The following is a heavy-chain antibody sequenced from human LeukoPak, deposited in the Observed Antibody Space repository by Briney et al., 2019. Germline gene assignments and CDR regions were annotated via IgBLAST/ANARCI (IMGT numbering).Heavy chain of an antibody. CDR3: ATSIAAAIRPYYYMDV. Sequence: ASVKVSCKASGYTFTSYAMNWVRQAPGQGLEWMGWINTNTGNPTYAQGFTGRFVFSLDTSVSTAYLQISSLKAEDTAVYYCATSIAAAIRPYYYMDVWGKGTTVTVSS. J-gene: IGHJ6*03. D-gene: IGHD6-13*01. CDR1: GYTFTSYA. V-gene: IGHV7-4-1*02. CDR2: INTNTGNP.